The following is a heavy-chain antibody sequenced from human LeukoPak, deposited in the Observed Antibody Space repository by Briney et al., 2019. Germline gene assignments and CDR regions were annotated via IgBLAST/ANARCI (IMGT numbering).Heavy chain of an antibody. CDR3: ARTPVKGNWFDP. D-gene: IGHD2-15*01. CDR2: ISAYNGNT. CDR1: GYTFTSYG. J-gene: IGHJ5*02. Sequence: ASVKVSCKASGYTFTSYGISWVRQAPGQGLEWMGWISAYNGNTNYAQKFQGRVTMTRDTSISTAYMELSRLRSDDTAVYYCARTPVKGNWFDPWGQGTLVTVSS. V-gene: IGHV1-18*01.